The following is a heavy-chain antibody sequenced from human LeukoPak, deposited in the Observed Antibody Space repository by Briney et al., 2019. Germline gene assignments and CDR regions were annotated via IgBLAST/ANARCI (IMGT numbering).Heavy chain of an antibody. Sequence: GGSLRLSCAASGCTFTNYWMTWVRQAPGKGLEFVANINQDESVKNYVDSVKGRFTISRDNAENSLHLQMNSLRVEDTAVYYCARDPGSSAFDYWGQGTLVTVSS. V-gene: IGHV3-7*01. CDR3: ARDPGSSAFDY. J-gene: IGHJ4*02. D-gene: IGHD5/OR15-5a*01. CDR1: GCTFTNYW. CDR2: INQDESVK.